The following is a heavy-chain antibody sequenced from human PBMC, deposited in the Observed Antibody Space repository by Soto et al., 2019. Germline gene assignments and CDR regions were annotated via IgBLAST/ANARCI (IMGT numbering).Heavy chain of an antibody. D-gene: IGHD5-12*01. Sequence: QVQLVQSGAEVNKPWASVKVSCKASGYAFTSYGISWVRQAPGQGLEWMGWISAHNGNTKYEQKLQGRVTMTTDTSTSTAYMELRSLRSDDTAVYYCARDLGGFPDYWGQGTLVTVSS. CDR3: ARDLGGFPDY. CDR2: ISAHNGNT. CDR1: GYAFTSYG. V-gene: IGHV1-18*01. J-gene: IGHJ4*02.